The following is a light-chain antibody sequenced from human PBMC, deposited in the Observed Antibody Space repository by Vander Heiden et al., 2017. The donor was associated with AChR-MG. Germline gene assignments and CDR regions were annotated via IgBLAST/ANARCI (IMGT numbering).Light chain of an antibody. Sequence: DIRMTPSSSSVSASVGDRVTISCRARQGIGRLLAWYQHKPGSAPKLLIYYASNLYGGVPSRFSGSGSGTDFTLTITSLQPEDFATYYCQHGVAFGQGTRLEIK. CDR3: QHGVA. J-gene: IGKJ5*01. V-gene: IGKV1-12*01. CDR1: QGIGRL. CDR2: YAS.